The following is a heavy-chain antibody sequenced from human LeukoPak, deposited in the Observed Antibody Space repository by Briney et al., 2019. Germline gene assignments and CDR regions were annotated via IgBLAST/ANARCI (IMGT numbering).Heavy chain of an antibody. CDR2: IYYSGST. J-gene: IGHJ5*02. D-gene: IGHD3-9*01. V-gene: IGHV4-59*01. CDR3: ARELEYYDILTGYYPYNWFDP. CDR1: GGSISSYY. Sequence: SETLSLTCTVSGGSISSYYWSWIRQPPGKGLEWIGYIYYSGSTNYNPSLKSRVTIPVDTSKNQFSLKLSSVTAADTAVYYCARELEYYDILTGYYPYNWFDPWGRGTLVTVSS.